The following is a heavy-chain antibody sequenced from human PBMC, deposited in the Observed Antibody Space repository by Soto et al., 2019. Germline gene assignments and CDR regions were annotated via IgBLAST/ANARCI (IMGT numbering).Heavy chain of an antibody. V-gene: IGHV4-59*01. CDR3: ARTRMIESWIDY. CDR2: VYYSGST. J-gene: IGHJ4*01. Sequence: PSETLSLTCDVSGDSISTYYWSWIRQPPGKGLEWIGYVYYSGSTLYNPSLERRVTMSIDMSKKQVSLKLTSVIAADTAVYYCARTRMIESWIDYWGHGTLVTVSS. D-gene: IGHD2-21*01. CDR1: GDSISTYY.